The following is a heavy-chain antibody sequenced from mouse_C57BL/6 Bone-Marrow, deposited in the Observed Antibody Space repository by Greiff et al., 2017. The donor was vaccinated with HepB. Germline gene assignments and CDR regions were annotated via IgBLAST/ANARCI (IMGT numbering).Heavy chain of an antibody. CDR1: GFTFSSYA. CDR3: ARLDYAMDY. J-gene: IGHJ4*01. Sequence: EVQLQESGGGLVKPGGSLKLSCAASGFTFSSYAMSWVRQTPEKRLEWVATISDGGSYTYYPDNVKGRFTISRDNAKNNLYLQMSHLKSEDTAMYYCARLDYAMDYWGQGTSVTVSS. D-gene: IGHD3-3*01. V-gene: IGHV5-4*01. CDR2: ISDGGSYT.